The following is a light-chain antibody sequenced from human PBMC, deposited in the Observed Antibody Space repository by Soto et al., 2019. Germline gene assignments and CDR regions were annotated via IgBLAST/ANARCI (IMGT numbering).Light chain of an antibody. CDR2: KAS. CDR1: QTISSW. CDR3: QQLNSYPIT. V-gene: IGKV1-5*03. Sequence: PSTLSGSVGDRVTITCRASQTISSWLAWYQQKPGKAPKLLIYKASTLKSGVPSRFSGSGSGTEFTLTISSLQPEDFATYYCQQLNSYPITFGQGTRLEIK. J-gene: IGKJ5*01.